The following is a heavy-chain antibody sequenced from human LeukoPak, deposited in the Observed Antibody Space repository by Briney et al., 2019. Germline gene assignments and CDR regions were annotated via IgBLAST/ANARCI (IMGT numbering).Heavy chain of an antibody. D-gene: IGHD6-13*01. CDR3: ARGYSSSWYYNWFDP. CDR2: IYYRGST. Sequence: SETLSLTCTVSGGSISSSCYYWGWIRQPPGQGLEWIGSIYYRGSTYYNPSLKSRVTISVDTSKNQFSLKLSSVTAADTAVYHCARGYSSSWYYNWFDPWGQGTLVTVSS. J-gene: IGHJ5*02. V-gene: IGHV4-39*07. CDR1: GGSISSSCYY.